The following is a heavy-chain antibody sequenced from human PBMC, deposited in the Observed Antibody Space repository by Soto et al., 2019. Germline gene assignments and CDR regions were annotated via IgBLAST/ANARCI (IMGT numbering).Heavy chain of an antibody. D-gene: IGHD1-7*01. CDR3: ARSGITGTTLDY. J-gene: IGHJ4*02. V-gene: IGHV3-33*01. CDR2: IWYDGSNK. Sequence: PGGSLRLSCAASGFTFSSYGMHWVRQAPGKGLEWVAVIWYDGSNKYYADSVKGRFTISRDNSKNTLYLQMNSLRAEDTAVYYCARSGITGTTLDYWGQGTLVTVSS. CDR1: GFTFSSYG.